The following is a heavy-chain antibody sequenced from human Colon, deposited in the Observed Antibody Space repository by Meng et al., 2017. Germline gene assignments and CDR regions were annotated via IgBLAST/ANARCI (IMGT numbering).Heavy chain of an antibody. CDR1: GASVRSPDHR. CDR3: ARDYWGSLDF. Sequence: EACLGLVGPSEPLSLVCAVFGASVRSPDHRWGWARQPPGKGLEWIGYARIDYANTNYNPSLKSRVNVSLDPSKNQFSLNVRSVTAADTAVYYCARDYWGSLDFWGQGILVTVSS. J-gene: IGHJ4*02. D-gene: IGHD3-16*01. CDR2: ARIDYANT. V-gene: IGHV4-61*08.